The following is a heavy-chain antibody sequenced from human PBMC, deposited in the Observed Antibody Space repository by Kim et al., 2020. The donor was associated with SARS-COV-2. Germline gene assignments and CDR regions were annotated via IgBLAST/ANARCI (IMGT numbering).Heavy chain of an antibody. Sequence: SGKGRFTISRDNSQNTLYLQMNSLRAEDTAVYYCATPRYYYDSSGYPFDYWGQGTLVTVSS. CDR3: ATPRYYYDSSGYPFDY. J-gene: IGHJ4*02. D-gene: IGHD3-22*01. V-gene: IGHV3-23*01.